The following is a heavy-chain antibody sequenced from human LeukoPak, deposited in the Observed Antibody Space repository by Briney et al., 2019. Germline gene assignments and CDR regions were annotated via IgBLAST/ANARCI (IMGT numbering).Heavy chain of an antibody. CDR2: IIPIFGTA. D-gene: IGHD3-22*01. V-gene: IGHV1-69*01. CDR1: GGTFSSYA. CDR3: ATVGDYYDSSGYYYFDY. J-gene: IGHJ4*02. Sequence: SVKVSCKASGGTFSSYAISWVRQAPGQGLEWMGGIIPIFGTANYAQKFQGRVTITADESTSTAYMELNSLRSEDTAVYYCATVGDYYDSSGYYYFDYWGQGTLVTVSS.